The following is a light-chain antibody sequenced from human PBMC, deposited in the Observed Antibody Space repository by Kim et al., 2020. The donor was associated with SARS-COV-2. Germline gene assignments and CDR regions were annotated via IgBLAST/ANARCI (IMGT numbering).Light chain of an antibody. Sequence: ASVGDRVTISCRASQDINTYLAWFQHKPGQPPKSLIYVASILQSGVPAKFNGSGSGTDFTLTISSLQPEDFAAYYCQQYNGYPITFGQGTRLDIK. J-gene: IGKJ5*01. V-gene: IGKV1-16*02. CDR1: QDINTY. CDR2: VAS. CDR3: QQYNGYPIT.